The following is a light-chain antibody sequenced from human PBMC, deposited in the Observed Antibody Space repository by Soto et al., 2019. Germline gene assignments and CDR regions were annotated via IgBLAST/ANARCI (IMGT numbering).Light chain of an antibody. CDR2: GAS. J-gene: IGKJ1*01. CDR1: QSINNY. CDR3: QQNYSSPPET. V-gene: IGKV1-39*01. Sequence: DIQMTQSPSSLSASVGDRVTITCRASQSINNYLNWYQQKPGKAPNLLICGASNLQSGVPSRFSGSGSGTEFTLIISSLQPEDFATYYCQQNYSSPPETFGQGTKVDIK.